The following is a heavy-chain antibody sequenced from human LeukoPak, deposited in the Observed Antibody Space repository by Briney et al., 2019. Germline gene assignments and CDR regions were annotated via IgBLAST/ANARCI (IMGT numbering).Heavy chain of an antibody. Sequence: ASVKVSCKASGYTFTSYDINWVRQATGQGLEWMGWMNPNSGNTGYAQKFQGRVTMTRNTSISTAYMELSSLRSEDTAVYYCARGSRRVVPAATGYWGQGTLVTVSS. CDR1: GYTFTSYD. D-gene: IGHD2-2*01. CDR3: ARGSRRVVPAATGY. V-gene: IGHV1-8*01. J-gene: IGHJ4*02. CDR2: MNPNSGNT.